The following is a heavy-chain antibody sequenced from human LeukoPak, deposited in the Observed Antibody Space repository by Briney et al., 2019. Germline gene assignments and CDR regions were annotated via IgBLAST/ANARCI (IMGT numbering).Heavy chain of an antibody. CDR1: GGSISSYY. CDR2: IYTSGST. V-gene: IGHV4-4*07. Sequence: KPSETLSLTCTVSGGSISSYYWSWIRQPAGKGLEWIGRIYTSGSTNYNPSLKSRVTISVDTSKNQFSLKLSSVTAADTAVYYCARDKYYYDSSGYYIDYWGQGTLVTVSS. D-gene: IGHD3-22*01. CDR3: ARDKYYYDSSGYYIDY. J-gene: IGHJ4*02.